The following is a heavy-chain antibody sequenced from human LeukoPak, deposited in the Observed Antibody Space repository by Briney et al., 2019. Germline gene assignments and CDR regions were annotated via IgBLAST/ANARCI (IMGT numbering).Heavy chain of an antibody. D-gene: IGHD3-22*01. J-gene: IGHJ4*02. CDR3: AKDMGYYDSSGYSALFDY. Sequence: GGSLRLSCAASGFTFDDYAMNWVRQAPGKGLEWVSGISWNSGSIGYADSVKGRFTISRDNAKNSLYLQMNSLRAEDTALYYCAKDMGYYDSSGYSALFDYWGQGTLVTVSS. CDR2: ISWNSGSI. CDR1: GFTFDDYA. V-gene: IGHV3-9*01.